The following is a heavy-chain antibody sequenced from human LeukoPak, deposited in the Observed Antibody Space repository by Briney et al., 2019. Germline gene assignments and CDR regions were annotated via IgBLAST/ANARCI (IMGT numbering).Heavy chain of an antibody. Sequence: GGSLRLSCAASGFTFSNYAMHWVRQAPGKGLEWVTVISYDGRNKYYAGPVKGRFTISRDNSKNTVYLQMNSLRAEDTAVYYCARAYDSSGYYRSYFDYWGQGTLVTVSS. CDR1: GFTFSNYA. J-gene: IGHJ4*02. D-gene: IGHD3-22*01. CDR2: ISYDGRNK. V-gene: IGHV3-30*04. CDR3: ARAYDSSGYYRSYFDY.